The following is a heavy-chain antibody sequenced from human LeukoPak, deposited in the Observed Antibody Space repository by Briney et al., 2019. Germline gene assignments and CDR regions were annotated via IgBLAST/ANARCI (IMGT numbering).Heavy chain of an antibody. Sequence: SETLSLTCTVSGGMPSYYWSWIRQPPGKGLEWNGYIYYNGSSNYNPSLKSRVTISVDTSKNQFSLKLRSVTAADTAVYYCARFTRVVVPSTRMSNIRFVPWGQGTLVIVSS. CDR2: IYYNGSS. CDR1: GGMPSYY. D-gene: IGHD2-15*01. CDR3: ARFTRVVVPSTRMSNIRFVP. V-gene: IGHV4-59*01. J-gene: IGHJ5*02.